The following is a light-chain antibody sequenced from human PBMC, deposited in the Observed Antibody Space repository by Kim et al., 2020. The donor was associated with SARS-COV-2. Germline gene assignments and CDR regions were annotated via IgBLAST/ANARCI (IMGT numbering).Light chain of an antibody. V-gene: IGLV3-1*01. CDR2: QDS. CDR3: QAWDSSTVV. J-gene: IGLJ2*01. CDR1: KVGDKY. Sequence: SYELTQPPSVSVSPGQTASITCAGDKVGDKYACWYQQKPGQSPVLVIYQDSKRPSGIPERFFGHNSGNTATLTISGTQAMDEADYYCQAWDSSTVVFGGGPQLTVL.